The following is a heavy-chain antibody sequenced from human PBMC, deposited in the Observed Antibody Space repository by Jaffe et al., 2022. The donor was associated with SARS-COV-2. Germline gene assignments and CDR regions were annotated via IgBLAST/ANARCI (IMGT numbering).Heavy chain of an antibody. CDR2: ISGSGGTT. D-gene: IGHD2-8*01. J-gene: IGHJ6*02. Sequence: EVQLLESGGGLVQPGGSLRLSCAASGFIFNSFGMSWVRQAPGGGLEWVSRISGSGGTTYYADSVKGRFTISRDNSKNTLFLQMNSLRVEDTAVYYCAKSEVYGMFYYDAMDVWGQGTTVTVSS. V-gene: IGHV3-23*01. CDR3: AKSEVYGMFYYDAMDV. CDR1: GFIFNSFG.